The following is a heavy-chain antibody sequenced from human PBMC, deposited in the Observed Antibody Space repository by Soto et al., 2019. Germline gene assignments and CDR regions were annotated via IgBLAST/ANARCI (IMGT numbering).Heavy chain of an antibody. V-gene: IGHV3-13*01. CDR3: VRGCDGSGGCHSHSRFDP. CDR2: IGPAGDT. Sequence: PGGSLRLSCAASGFTFSAHDMHWVRQPPGKGLEWVSTIGPAGDTYYPASVKGRFTISRENAKKSLYLQMSSLRLGDTAVYYCVRGCDGSGGCHSHSRFDPWGQGTLVTVSS. D-gene: IGHD2-21*02. J-gene: IGHJ5*02. CDR1: GFTFSAHD.